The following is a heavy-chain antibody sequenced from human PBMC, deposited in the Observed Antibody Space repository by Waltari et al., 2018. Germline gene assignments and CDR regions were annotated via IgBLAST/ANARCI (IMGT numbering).Heavy chain of an antibody. J-gene: IGHJ3*02. Sequence: EVQLVESGGGLVQPGGSLRLSCAASGFPFSICWMTWVRQAPGGGLEWVANIKEDGTDTYYVDSVKGRFTISKDNAENSLYLQMNSLRVEDTAIYYCARSQRHSFEICGQGTMVTVSS. CDR2: IKEDGTDT. D-gene: IGHD3-3*02. CDR3: ARSQRHSFEI. CDR1: GFPFSICW. V-gene: IGHV3-7*03.